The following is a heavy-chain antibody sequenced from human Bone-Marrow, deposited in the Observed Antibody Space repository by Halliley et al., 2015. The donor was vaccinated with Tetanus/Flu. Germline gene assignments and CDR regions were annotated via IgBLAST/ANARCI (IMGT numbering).Heavy chain of an antibody. J-gene: IGHJ4*02. D-gene: IGHD6-19*01. V-gene: IGHV3-53*01. CDR2: IYTGGNT. CDR3: ARGGRGSSGPEY. Sequence: WVSVIYTGGNTYYADSVKGRLTISRDNSKNTLYLQMNSLRAEDTAVYHCARGGRGSSGPEYWGQGTLVTVSS.